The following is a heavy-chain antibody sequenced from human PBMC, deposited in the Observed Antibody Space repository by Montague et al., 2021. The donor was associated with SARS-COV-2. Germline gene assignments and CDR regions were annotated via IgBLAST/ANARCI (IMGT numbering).Heavy chain of an antibody. J-gene: IGHJ4*02. V-gene: IGHV3-33*01. D-gene: IGHD7-27*01. Sequence: SLRLSCAASGFTFSSYGMHWVRQAPGKGLEWVAVIWYDGSNKYYADSVKGRFTISRDNSKNTLYLQMNSLRAEDTAGYYCARELLVTGDIDYWGQGALVTVSS. CDR1: GFTFSSYG. CDR2: IWYDGSNK. CDR3: ARELLVTGDIDY.